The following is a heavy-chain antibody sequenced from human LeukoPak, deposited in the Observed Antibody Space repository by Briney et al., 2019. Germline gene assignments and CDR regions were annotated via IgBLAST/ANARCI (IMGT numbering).Heavy chain of an antibody. CDR3: ARARRDGVVETVGLLDY. J-gene: IGHJ4*02. Sequence: PSETLSLTCTVSGYSISSGYYWGWIRQPPGKGLEWIGSIYHSGSTYYNPSLKSRVTISVDTSKNQFSLKLSSVTAADTAVYCCARARRDGVVETVGLLDYWGQGTLVTVSS. V-gene: IGHV4-38-2*02. D-gene: IGHD2-15*01. CDR2: IYHSGST. CDR1: GYSISSGYY.